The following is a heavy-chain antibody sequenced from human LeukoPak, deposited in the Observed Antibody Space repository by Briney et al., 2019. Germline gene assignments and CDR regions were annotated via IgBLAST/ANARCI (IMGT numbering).Heavy chain of an antibody. J-gene: IGHJ4*02. CDR2: ISYDGSNK. D-gene: IGHD6-6*01. CDR3: AKTSHPQNFDY. V-gene: IGHV3-30*18. Sequence: GGSLRLSCAASGFTFSSYGMHWVRQAPGKGLEWVAVISYDGSNKYYADSVKGRFTISRDNSKNTLYLQMNSLRAEDTAVYYCAKTSHPQNFDYWGQGTLVTVSS. CDR1: GFTFSSYG.